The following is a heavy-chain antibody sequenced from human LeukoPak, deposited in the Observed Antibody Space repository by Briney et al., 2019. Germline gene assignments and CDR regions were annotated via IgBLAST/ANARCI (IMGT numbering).Heavy chain of an antibody. J-gene: IGHJ4*02. CDR1: GGSISSYY. D-gene: IGHD3-22*01. CDR3: AKWGYYYDSSDYVAPTGDS. V-gene: IGHV4-59*01. Sequence: SETLSLACTVSGGSISSYYWTWIRQPPGKGLEWIGYINYNGRTDWRTDYNPSLKSRVTISVDTSKNQFSLKLSSVTAADTAVYYCAKWGYYYDSSDYVAPTGDSWGQGTLVTVSS. CDR2: INYNGRT.